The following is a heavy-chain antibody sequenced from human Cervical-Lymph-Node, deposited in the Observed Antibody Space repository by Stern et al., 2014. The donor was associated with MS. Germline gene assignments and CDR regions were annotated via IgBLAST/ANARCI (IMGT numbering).Heavy chain of an antibody. CDR2: ISGSTSYT. J-gene: IGHJ3*02. CDR1: GFTFSDYY. Sequence: VQLVESGGGLVKPGGSLGLSCAASGFTFSDYYMSWIRQTPGKGLEWVSYISGSTSYTNYADSVKGRFTISRDNAKNSLYLQMNSLRAEDTAVYYCATVGYISGDAFDIWGQGTMVTVSS. V-gene: IGHV3-11*06. CDR3: ATVGYISGDAFDI. D-gene: IGHD6-19*01.